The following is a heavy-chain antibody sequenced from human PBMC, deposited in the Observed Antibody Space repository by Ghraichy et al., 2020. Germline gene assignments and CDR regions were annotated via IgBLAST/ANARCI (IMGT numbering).Heavy chain of an antibody. Sequence: SQTLSLTCTVSGGSISSSSYYWGWIRQPPGKGLEWIGSIYYSGSTYYNPSLKSRVTISVDTSKNQFSLKLSSVTAADTAVYYCARPLSYYDILTGYYPSGMDVWGQGTTVTVSS. CDR1: GGSISSSSYY. V-gene: IGHV4-39*01. CDR3: ARPLSYYDILTGYYPSGMDV. J-gene: IGHJ6*02. D-gene: IGHD3-9*01. CDR2: IYYSGST.